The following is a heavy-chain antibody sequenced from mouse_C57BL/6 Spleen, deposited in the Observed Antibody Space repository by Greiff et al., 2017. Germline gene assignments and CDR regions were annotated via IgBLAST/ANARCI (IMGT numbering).Heavy chain of an antibody. CDR1: GFTFSDYY. J-gene: IGHJ2*01. D-gene: IGHD2-1*01. Sequence: EVKLVESEGGLVQPGSSMKLSCTASGFTFSDYYMAWVRQVPEKGLEWVANINYDGSSTYYLDSLKSRFIISRDNAKNILYLQMSSLKSEDTATYYCARYYGNYGQFDYWGQGTTLTVSS. CDR2: INYDGSST. CDR3: ARYYGNYGQFDY. V-gene: IGHV5-16*01.